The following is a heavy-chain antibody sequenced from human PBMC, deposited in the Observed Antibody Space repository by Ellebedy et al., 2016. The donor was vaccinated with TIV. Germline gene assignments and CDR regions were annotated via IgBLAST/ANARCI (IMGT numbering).Heavy chain of an antibody. CDR1: GFTFSSYS. CDR3: AKEWDY. V-gene: IGHV3-23*01. J-gene: IGHJ4*02. Sequence: GGSLRLXXAASGFTFSSYSMNWVRQAPGKGLEWVSSMNSGGDTFYAESVKGRFTISRDISKNTLSLQMNSLRVEDTAVYYCAKEWDYWGQGTLVTVSS. CDR2: MNSGGDT.